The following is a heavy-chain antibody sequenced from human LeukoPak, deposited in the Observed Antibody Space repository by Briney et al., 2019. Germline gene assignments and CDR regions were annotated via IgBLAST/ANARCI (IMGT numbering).Heavy chain of an antibody. Sequence: SETLSLTCTVSGGSLSSYYWSWIRQPAGKGLEWIGRIYTSGSTNYNPSLTSRVTMSVDTSKNQFSLKLSSVTAADTAVYYCARDQGWELPNWFDLWGQGTLVTVSS. V-gene: IGHV4-4*07. CDR1: GGSLSSYY. J-gene: IGHJ5*02. CDR2: IYTSGST. D-gene: IGHD1-26*01. CDR3: ARDQGWELPNWFDL.